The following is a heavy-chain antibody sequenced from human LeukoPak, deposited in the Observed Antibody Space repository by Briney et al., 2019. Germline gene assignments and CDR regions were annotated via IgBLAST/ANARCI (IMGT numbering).Heavy chain of an antibody. V-gene: IGHV3-11*01. Sequence: GGSLRLSCAASGFPFSDYYMSWIRQAPGKGLAWVSYISGSGSTIYYADSVKGRFTISRDNAKNSLYLQMNSLRAEDTAVYHCARPPRTAARHKGGDYYYYYGMDVWGQGTTVTVSS. CDR2: ISGSGSTI. CDR3: ARPPRTAARHKGGDYYYYYGMDV. D-gene: IGHD6-6*01. J-gene: IGHJ6*02. CDR1: GFPFSDYY.